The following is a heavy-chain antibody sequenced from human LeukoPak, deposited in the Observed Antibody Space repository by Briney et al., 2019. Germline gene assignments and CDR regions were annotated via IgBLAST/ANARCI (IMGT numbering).Heavy chain of an antibody. D-gene: IGHD3-10*01. CDR1: GGSISSYY. J-gene: IGHJ5*02. CDR3: ARGAYYYYGSGSSDWFDP. V-gene: IGHV4-4*07. Sequence: SETLSLTCTVSGGSISSYYWSWIRQPAGKGLEWIGRIYTSGSTNYNPSLKSRVTMSVDTSKNQFSLKLSSVTAADTAVYYCARGAYYYYGSGSSDWFDPWGQGTLVTVSS. CDR2: IYTSGST.